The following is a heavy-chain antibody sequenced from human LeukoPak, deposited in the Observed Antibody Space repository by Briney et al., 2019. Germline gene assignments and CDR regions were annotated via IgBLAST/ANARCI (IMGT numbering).Heavy chain of an antibody. Sequence: SETLSLTCAVYGGSFSGYYWSWIRQPPGKGLEWIGEINHSGSTNYNPSLKSRVTLSVDTSKNQFSLKLSSVTAADTAVYYCARGRSSGWYYVWFDPWGQGTLVTVSS. CDR2: INHSGST. CDR1: GGSFSGYY. D-gene: IGHD6-19*01. CDR3: ARGRSSGWYYVWFDP. J-gene: IGHJ5*02. V-gene: IGHV4-34*01.